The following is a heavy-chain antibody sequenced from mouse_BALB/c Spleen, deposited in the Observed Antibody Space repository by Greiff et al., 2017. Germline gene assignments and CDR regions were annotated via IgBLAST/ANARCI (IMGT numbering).Heavy chain of an antibody. Sequence: VQLQQSGAELVKPGASVKLSCTASGFNIKDTYMHWVKQRPEQGLEWIGRIDPANGNTKYDPKFQGKATITADTSSNTAYLQLSSLTSEDTAVYYCARDYGSSSWFAYWGQGTLVTVSA. V-gene: IGHV14-3*02. D-gene: IGHD1-1*01. J-gene: IGHJ3*01. CDR2: IDPANGNT. CDR3: ARDYGSSSWFAY. CDR1: GFNIKDTY.